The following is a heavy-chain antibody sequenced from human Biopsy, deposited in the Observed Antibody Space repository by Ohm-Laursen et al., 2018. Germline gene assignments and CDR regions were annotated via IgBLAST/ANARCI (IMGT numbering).Heavy chain of an antibody. J-gene: IGHJ4*02. D-gene: IGHD3-10*01. CDR2: IFPTGIT. V-gene: IGHV4-4*07. CDR1: GTSLSNFY. Sequence: TLSLTCTVSGTSLSNFYWSWIRQPAGKGLEWIGRIFPTGITNYNPSLKSRVTMSVDTSKNEFSLRLTSVTAADTAVYYCVRGGSGSFPFDYWGPGTLVTVSS. CDR3: VRGGSGSFPFDY.